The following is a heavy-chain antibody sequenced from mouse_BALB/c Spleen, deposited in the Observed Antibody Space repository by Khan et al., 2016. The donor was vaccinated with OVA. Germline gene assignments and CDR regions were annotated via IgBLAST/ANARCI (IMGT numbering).Heavy chain of an antibody. CDR2: VSTGGSYT. CDR3: TRLAYYYDSEGFAY. CDR1: GFTFSTYG. D-gene: IGHD1-1*01. J-gene: IGHJ3*01. V-gene: IGHV5-6*01. Sequence: EVKLMESGGDLVKPGGSLKLSCAASGFTFSTYGMSWVRQAPDKRLEWVATVSTGGSYTYYPDSVKGRFTISRDNAKNTLYLQMSGLRCEDTAMFYCTRLAYYYDSEGFAYWGQGTLVTVSA.